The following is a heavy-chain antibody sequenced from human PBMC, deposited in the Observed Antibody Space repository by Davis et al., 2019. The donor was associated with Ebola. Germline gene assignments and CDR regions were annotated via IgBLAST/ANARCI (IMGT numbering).Heavy chain of an antibody. CDR3: TTGVFGWELLGEDY. Sequence: GGSLRLSCAASGFTVSSNYMSWVRQAPGKGLEWVGRIKSKTDGGTTDYAAPVKGRFTISRDDSKNTLYLQMNSLKTEDTAVYYCTTGVFGWELLGEDYWGQGTLVTVSS. CDR2: IKSKTDGGTT. D-gene: IGHD1-26*01. J-gene: IGHJ4*02. CDR1: GFTVSSNY. V-gene: IGHV3-15*01.